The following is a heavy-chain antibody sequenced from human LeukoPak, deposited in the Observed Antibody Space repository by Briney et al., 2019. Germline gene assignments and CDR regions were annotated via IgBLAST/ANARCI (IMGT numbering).Heavy chain of an antibody. CDR2: ISYDGSNK. Sequence: GGSLRLSCAASGFTFSSYGMHWVRQAPGKGLEWVAVISYDGSNKYYADSVKGRFTISRDNSKNTLYLQMNSLRAEDTAVYYCAKAPVGCSSTSCYAEYYYGMDVWGKGTTVTVFS. J-gene: IGHJ6*04. V-gene: IGHV3-30*18. D-gene: IGHD2-2*01. CDR3: AKAPVGCSSTSCYAEYYYGMDV. CDR1: GFTFSSYG.